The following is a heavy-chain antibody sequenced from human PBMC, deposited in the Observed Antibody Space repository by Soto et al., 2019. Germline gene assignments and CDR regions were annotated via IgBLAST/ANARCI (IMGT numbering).Heavy chain of an antibody. Sequence: EVQLVESGGGLVQPGGSLRLSCASSGFTFSSCSMNWVRQAPGKGLEWVSFISGSGDTKYYADSVKGRFTISRDNAKNSLYLQMNSLRAEDTAVYYCARDLYWELLPTNDAFDIWGQGTMVTVSS. D-gene: IGHD1-26*01. CDR2: ISGSGDTK. J-gene: IGHJ3*02. CDR1: GFTFSSCS. V-gene: IGHV3-48*01. CDR3: ARDLYWELLPTNDAFDI.